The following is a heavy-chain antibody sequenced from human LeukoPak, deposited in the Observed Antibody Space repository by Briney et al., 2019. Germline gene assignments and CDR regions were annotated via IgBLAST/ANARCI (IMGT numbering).Heavy chain of an antibody. D-gene: IGHD6-6*01. CDR1: GVSISSSY. J-gene: IGHJ4*02. CDR3: AKGSSGGVDF. V-gene: IGHV4-59*01. CDR2: IYYSGST. Sequence: PSETLSLTCTVSGVSISSSYWSWIRQPPGKGLEWIGYIYYSGSTNYNPSLKSRVTISVDTSKNHFSLKLSSATAADTAVYYCAKGSSGGVDFWGQGTLVTVSS.